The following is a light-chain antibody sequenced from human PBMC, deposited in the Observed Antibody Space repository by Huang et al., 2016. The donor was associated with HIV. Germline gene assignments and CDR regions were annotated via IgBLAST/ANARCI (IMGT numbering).Light chain of an antibody. Sequence: EVLMTQSPATLSVSPGDGATLSCRSSQNVNPNLAWYQQKPGRAPRLLISGASTRATGIPARFSGSGSGTEFTLTISSLQSEDFAVYYCQHYNFWPHTFGQGTKLDMK. J-gene: IGKJ2*01. CDR2: GAS. CDR3: QHYNFWPHT. CDR1: QNVNPN. V-gene: IGKV3-15*01.